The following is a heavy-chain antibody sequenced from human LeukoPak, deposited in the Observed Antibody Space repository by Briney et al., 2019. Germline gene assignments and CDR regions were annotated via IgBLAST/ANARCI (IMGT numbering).Heavy chain of an antibody. D-gene: IGHD3-10*01. CDR1: GGTFISYA. CDR2: IIPILGIA. V-gene: IGHV1-69*04. Sequence: SVTVSCTASGGTFISYAISWVRQAPGQGLEWMGRIIPILGIANYAQKFQGRVTITADKSTSTAYMELSSLRSEDTAVYYCARDSGDYYGSGSYGMTFAFDIWGQGTMVTVSS. J-gene: IGHJ3*02. CDR3: ARDSGDYYGSGSYGMTFAFDI.